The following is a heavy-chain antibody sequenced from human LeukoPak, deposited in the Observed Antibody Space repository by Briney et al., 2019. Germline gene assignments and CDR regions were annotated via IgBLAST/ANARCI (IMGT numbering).Heavy chain of an antibody. Sequence: SETLSLTCAVYGGSFSGYYWSWIRQPPGKGLERIGEINHSGSTNYNPSLKSRVTISVDTSKNQFSLKLSSVTAADTAVYYCARGIAARYHWFDPWGQGTLVTVSS. CDR1: GGSFSGYY. J-gene: IGHJ5*02. D-gene: IGHD6-6*01. CDR2: INHSGST. V-gene: IGHV4-34*01. CDR3: ARGIAARYHWFDP.